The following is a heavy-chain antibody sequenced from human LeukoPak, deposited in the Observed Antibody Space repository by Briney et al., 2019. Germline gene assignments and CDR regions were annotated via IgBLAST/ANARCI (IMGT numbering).Heavy chain of an antibody. CDR1: GFTFSSYA. CDR3: ARDPDYGDYGYWYFDL. CDR2: ISGSGGST. D-gene: IGHD4-17*01. V-gene: IGHV3-23*01. Sequence: GGSLRLSCAASGFTFSSYAMSWVRQAPGKGLEWVSAISGSGGSTYYADSVKGRFTISRDNAKNSLYLQMNSLRAEDTAVYYCARDPDYGDYGYWYFDLWGRGTLVTVSS. J-gene: IGHJ2*01.